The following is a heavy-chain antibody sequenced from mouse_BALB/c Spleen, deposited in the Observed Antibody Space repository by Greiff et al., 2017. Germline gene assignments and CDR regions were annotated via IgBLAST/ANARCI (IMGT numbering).Heavy chain of an antibody. J-gene: IGHJ4*01. V-gene: IGHV2-9*02. D-gene: IGHD2-1*01. CDR1: GFSLTSYG. CDR3: ARDLEIYYGNYYAMDY. CDR2: IWAGGST. Sequence: QVQLKESGPGLVAPSQSLSITCTVSGFSLTSYGVHWVRQPPGKGLEWLGVIWAGGSTNYNSALMSRLSISKDNSKSQVFLKMNSLQTDDTAMYYCARDLEIYYGNYYAMDYWGQGTSVTVSS.